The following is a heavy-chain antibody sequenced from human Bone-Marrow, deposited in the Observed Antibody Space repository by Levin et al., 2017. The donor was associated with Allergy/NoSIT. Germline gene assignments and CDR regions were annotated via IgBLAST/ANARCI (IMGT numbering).Heavy chain of an antibody. CDR3: ARFPVYCSGGGWGSACYMDV. J-gene: IGHJ6*03. D-gene: IGHD2-15*01. V-gene: IGHV5-51*01. Sequence: PGASVKVSCKGSGYSFTSYWIAWVRQVPGKGLEWMGSIHPGEADTRYSPSFQGQVTISADKSIGTAYVQWSNLKASDTATYYCARFPVYCSGGGWGSACYMDVWGKGTTVAVSS. CDR1: GYSFTSYW. CDR2: IHPGEADT.